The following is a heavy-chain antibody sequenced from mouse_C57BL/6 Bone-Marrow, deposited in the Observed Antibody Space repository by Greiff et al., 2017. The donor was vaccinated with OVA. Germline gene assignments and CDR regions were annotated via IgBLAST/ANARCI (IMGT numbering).Heavy chain of an antibody. Sequence: VQGVESGPGLVKPSQSLFLTCSITGFPITSGYYWIWIRQSPGKPLEWMGYITHSGETFYNPSLQSPISITRETSKNQFFLQLNSVTTEDTAMYYCAGDSGGSYAMDYWGQGTSVTVSS. V-gene: IGHV12-3*01. J-gene: IGHJ4*01. CDR3: AGDSGGSYAMDY. CDR1: GFPITSGYY. D-gene: IGHD1-1*02. CDR2: ITHSGET.